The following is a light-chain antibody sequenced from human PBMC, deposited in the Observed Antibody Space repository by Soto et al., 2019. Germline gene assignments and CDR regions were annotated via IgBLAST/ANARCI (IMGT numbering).Light chain of an antibody. CDR1: QSVSSY. J-gene: IGKJ4*01. V-gene: IGKV3-11*01. CDR2: DAS. CDR3: QQRSNWPLT. Sequence: EIVLTQSPATLSLSPGERATLSCRASQSVSSYLAWYQQKPGQAPRLLIYDASNRAPGIPARFSGSGSGTDFTLTISSLEPEDFAVYSCQQRSNWPLTFGGGTEVQIK.